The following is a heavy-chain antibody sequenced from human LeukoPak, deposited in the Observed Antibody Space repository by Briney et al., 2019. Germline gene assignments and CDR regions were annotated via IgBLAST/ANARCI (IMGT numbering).Heavy chain of an antibody. CDR1: GGSIGSNNYY. V-gene: IGHV4-39*01. J-gene: IGHJ5*02. CDR3: AKRKGVWGNYFDP. Sequence: SETLSLTCTVSGGSIGSNNYYWGWIRQPPGKGLEWIGSIYYSGYTYYNPSLKSRVTIFVDTSKNQFSLRLNSVTAADTALYYCAKRKGVWGNYFDPWGQGILVTVSS. D-gene: IGHD3-16*01. CDR2: IYYSGYT.